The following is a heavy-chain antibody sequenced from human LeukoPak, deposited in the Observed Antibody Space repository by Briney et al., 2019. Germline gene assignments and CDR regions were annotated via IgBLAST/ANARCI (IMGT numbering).Heavy chain of an antibody. Sequence: ASVKVSCKASGYTFTSYYIHWVRQAPGQGLEWMGWINPNSGGTNYAQKFQGRVTMTRDTSISTAYMELSRLRSDDTAVYYCARDSRSWYYFDYWGQGTLVTVSS. D-gene: IGHD6-13*01. CDR2: INPNSGGT. V-gene: IGHV1-2*02. CDR1: GYTFTSYY. J-gene: IGHJ4*02. CDR3: ARDSRSWYYFDY.